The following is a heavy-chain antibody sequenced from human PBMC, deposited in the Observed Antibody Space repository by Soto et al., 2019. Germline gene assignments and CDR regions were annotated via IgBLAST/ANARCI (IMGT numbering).Heavy chain of an antibody. Sequence: ASVKVSCKASGDTFSNHTISWVRQAPGQGLEWMGRIIPILGVANYAQKFQGRVTITADKSTTTAYMELSSLRSADTAVYYCGRGGEWGWVTRGSYYYRDVAGKGPRAT. D-gene: IGHD3-16*01. V-gene: IGHV1-69*02. CDR1: GDTFSNHT. CDR2: IIPILGVA. J-gene: IGHJ6*03. CDR3: GRGGEWGWVTRGSYYYRDV.